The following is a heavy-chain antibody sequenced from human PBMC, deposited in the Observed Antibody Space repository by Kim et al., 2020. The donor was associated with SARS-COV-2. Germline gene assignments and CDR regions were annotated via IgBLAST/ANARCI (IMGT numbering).Heavy chain of an antibody. J-gene: IGHJ4*02. CDR2: ISDDGSDK. CDR1: GSTFSDYG. Sequence: GGSLRLSCAASGSTFSDYGMHWVRQAPGKGLEWVAIISDDGSDKHYADSLKGRFTISRDNSKNTLYLQMNSLRAEDTALYYCAKMYCAAGACVSSYYFDYWGQGTLVTVSS. D-gene: IGHD6-13*01. CDR3: AKMYCAAGACVSSYYFDY. V-gene: IGHV3-30*18.